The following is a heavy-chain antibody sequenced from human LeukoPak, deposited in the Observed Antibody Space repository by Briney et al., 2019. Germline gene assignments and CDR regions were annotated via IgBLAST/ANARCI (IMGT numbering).Heavy chain of an antibody. V-gene: IGHV3-74*01. J-gene: IGHJ4*02. CDR1: GFTFSNYG. CDR2: INTDGSIT. CDR3: VRLLDVDY. Sequence: PGGSLRLSCVASGFTFSNYGMHWVRQTPGKGLEWLSRINTDGSITHYADSVKGRFTISRDNAKKTLYLQMNSLRAEDTAVYYCVRLLDVDYWGQGTLVTVSS. D-gene: IGHD3-3*01.